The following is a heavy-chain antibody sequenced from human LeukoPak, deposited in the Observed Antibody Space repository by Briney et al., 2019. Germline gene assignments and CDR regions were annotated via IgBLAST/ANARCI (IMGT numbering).Heavy chain of an antibody. CDR3: ARGRYYYGSGTQYMDA. D-gene: IGHD3-10*01. CDR2: MNPNSGNT. V-gene: IGHV1-8*01. CDR1: GYTFTSYD. J-gene: IGHJ6*03. Sequence: ASVKVSCKASGYTFTSYDINWVRQATGQGLEWMGWMNPNSGNTGYAQKFQGRVTMTRNTSISTAYMELSSLRSEDTAVYYCARGRYYYGSGTQYMDAWGKGTTVTVSS.